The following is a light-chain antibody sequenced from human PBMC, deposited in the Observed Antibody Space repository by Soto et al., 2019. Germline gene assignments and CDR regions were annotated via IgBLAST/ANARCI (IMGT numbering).Light chain of an antibody. Sequence: DIQMTQSPASLSASVGDRVTITCRASQRISNNLNWYQQKPGKAPKLLIYGSTNLQSGVPSRFSGSGSGTEFTLTISGLQPEDIATYYCPRSFSIPYTFGQGTKQGIK. CDR1: QRISNN. CDR3: PRSFSIPYT. J-gene: IGKJ2*01. V-gene: IGKV1-39*01. CDR2: GST.